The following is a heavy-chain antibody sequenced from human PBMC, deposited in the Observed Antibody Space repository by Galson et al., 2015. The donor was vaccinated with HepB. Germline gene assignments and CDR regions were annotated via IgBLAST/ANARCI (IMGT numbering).Heavy chain of an antibody. CDR1: GFDFSSYD. V-gene: IGHV3-23*01. CDR2: ITDSGGNT. CDR3: TRRGSGNYVDY. D-gene: IGHD6-19*01. J-gene: IGHJ4*02. Sequence: SLRLSCAASGFDFSSYDTNWVRQTPGKGLEWVSRITDSGGNTYYADSVSGRFTISRDNSKNTLYMDMNNLRVDDTAIYYCTRRGSGNYVDYWGQGMLVTVSS.